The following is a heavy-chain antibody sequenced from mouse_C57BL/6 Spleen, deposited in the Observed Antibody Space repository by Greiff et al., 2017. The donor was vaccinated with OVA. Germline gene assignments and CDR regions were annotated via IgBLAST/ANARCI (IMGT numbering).Heavy chain of an antibody. V-gene: IGHV5-4*03. CDR1: GFTFSSYA. Sequence: EVMLVESGGGLVKPGGSLKLSCAASGFTFSSYAVSWVRQTPEKRLEWVATISDGGSYTYYPDNVKGRFTISRDNAKNNLYLQMSHLKSEDTAMYYCARVYDYDVAWFAYWGQGTLVTVSA. CDR2: ISDGGSYT. D-gene: IGHD2-4*01. CDR3: ARVYDYDVAWFAY. J-gene: IGHJ3*01.